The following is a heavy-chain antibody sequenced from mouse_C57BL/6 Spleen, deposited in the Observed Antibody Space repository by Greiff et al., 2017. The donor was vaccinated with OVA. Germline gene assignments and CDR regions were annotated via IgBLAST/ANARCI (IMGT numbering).Heavy chain of an antibody. CDR2: INYDGSST. V-gene: IGHV5-16*01. Sequence: EVNVVESEGGLVQPGSSMKLSCTASGFTFSDYYMAWVRQVPEKGLEWVANINYDGSSTYYLDSLKSRFIISRDNAKNILYLQMSSLKSEDTATYYCARDGGLRGAMDYWGQGTSVTVSS. CDR1: GFTFSDYY. J-gene: IGHJ4*01. CDR3: ARDGGLRGAMDY. D-gene: IGHD2-4*01.